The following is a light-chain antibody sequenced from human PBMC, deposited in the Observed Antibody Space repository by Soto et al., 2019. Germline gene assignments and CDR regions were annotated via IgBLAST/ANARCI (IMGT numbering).Light chain of an antibody. CDR3: SSYAGSNKSV. J-gene: IGLJ1*01. V-gene: IGLV2-8*01. CDR2: EVS. CDR1: SNDVGGYNY. Sequence: QSVLTQPPSAAGSPGQSVTISCTGTSNDVGGYNYVSWYQQHPGKAPKLMIYEVSKRPSGVPDRFSGSKSGNTASLTVSGLQPEDEADYYCSSYAGSNKSVFGTGTKVTGL.